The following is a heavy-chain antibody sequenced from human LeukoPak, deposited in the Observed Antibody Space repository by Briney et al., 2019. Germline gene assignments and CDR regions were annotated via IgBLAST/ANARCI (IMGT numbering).Heavy chain of an antibody. CDR3: ARQSLFPFVVVPAASGGWFDP. CDR2: IYPGDSDT. D-gene: IGHD2-2*01. V-gene: IGHV5-51*01. Sequence: GESLKISCKGSGYSFTSYWIGWVRQMPGKGLEWMGIIYPGDSDTRYSPSFQGQVTISADKSISTAYLQWSGLKASDTAMYYCARQSLFPFVVVPAASGGWFDPWGQGTLVTVSS. J-gene: IGHJ5*02. CDR1: GYSFTSYW.